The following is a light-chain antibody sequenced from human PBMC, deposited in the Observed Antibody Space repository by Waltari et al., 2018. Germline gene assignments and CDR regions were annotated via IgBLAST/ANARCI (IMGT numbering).Light chain of an antibody. CDR2: CAF. CDR3: LQYYNTPRT. J-gene: IGKJ3*01. V-gene: IGKV4-1*01. Sequence: DIVMTQSPDSLAVSLGERATINCKSSQSVLYSSNSKYYLAWYQQKPGQPPKLLIYCAFNRESWVPDRFSGSGSGTNFTLTISNLQAEDVAIYYCLQYYNTPRTFGPGTKVDIK. CDR1: QSVLYSSNSKYY.